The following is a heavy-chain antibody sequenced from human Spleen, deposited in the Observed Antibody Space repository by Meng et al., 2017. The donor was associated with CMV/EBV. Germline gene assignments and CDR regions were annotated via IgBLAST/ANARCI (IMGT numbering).Heavy chain of an antibody. V-gene: IGHV1-69*05. CDR2: VVPVFGTP. D-gene: IGHD3-22*01. Sequence: SVKVSCKASGGTFSSYAISWVRQAPGHGLEWMGGVVPVFGTPNYPQKFQGRVTITTDESTTTAYMELSSLRSEDTAVYYCARAPAHYYDSSGYSPAAFDIWGQGTMVTRLL. CDR3: ARAPAHYYDSSGYSPAAFDI. J-gene: IGHJ3*02. CDR1: GGTFSSYA.